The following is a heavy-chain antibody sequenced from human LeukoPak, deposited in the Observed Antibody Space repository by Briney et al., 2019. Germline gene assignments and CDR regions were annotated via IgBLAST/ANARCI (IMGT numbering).Heavy chain of an antibody. D-gene: IGHD2-2*01. J-gene: IGHJ4*02. V-gene: IGHV1-46*01. Sequence: RASVKVSCKASGYTFTSYYMHWVRQAPGQGLEWMGIIDPSGGSTSYAQKFQGRVTMTRDTSTSTVYMELSSLRSEDTAVYYCARTCSSTSCHNHFDYWGQGTLATVSS. CDR1: GYTFTSYY. CDR3: ARTCSSTSCHNHFDY. CDR2: IDPSGGST.